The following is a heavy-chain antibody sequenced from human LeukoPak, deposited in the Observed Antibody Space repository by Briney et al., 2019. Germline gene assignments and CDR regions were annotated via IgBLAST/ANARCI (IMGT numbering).Heavy chain of an antibody. D-gene: IGHD5-18*01. Sequence: PSETLSLTCTVSGGSISSGSYYWSWIRQPAGKGLEWIGRIYTSGSTNYNPSLKSRVTISVDTSKNQFSLKLSSVTAADTALYYCARHVSGSAMMHYFDYWGQGNLVTVSS. V-gene: IGHV4-61*02. CDR1: GGSISSGSYY. CDR2: IYTSGST. J-gene: IGHJ4*02. CDR3: ARHVSGSAMMHYFDY.